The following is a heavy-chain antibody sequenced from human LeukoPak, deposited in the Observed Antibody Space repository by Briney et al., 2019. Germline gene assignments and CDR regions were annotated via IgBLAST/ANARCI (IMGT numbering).Heavy chain of an antibody. CDR2: ISDSGGST. J-gene: IGHJ3*02. V-gene: IGHV3-23*01. Sequence: GGSLRLSCAASGLTFSNYAMSWVRQAPGKGLEWLSAISDSGGSTYYADSVKGRFTISRDNSKNTLYLQMSSLRVEDTAVYYCAARRDGFDIWGQGTMVTASS. CDR3: AARRDGFDI. CDR1: GLTFSNYA. D-gene: IGHD4-17*01.